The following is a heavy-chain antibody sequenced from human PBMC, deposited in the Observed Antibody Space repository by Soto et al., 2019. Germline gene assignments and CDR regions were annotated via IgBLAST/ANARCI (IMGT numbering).Heavy chain of an antibody. V-gene: IGHV1-2*06. CDR1: GYTFTGYI. J-gene: IGHJ4*02. Sequence: QVQLVQSGAEVKKPGASVKVSCKASGYTFTGYILHWVRQAPGQGRQWVGRINGKNGGTHYAQNSQGRITTTRDTSSSTASMELNRLKSDDTAVYYCAREEAVGRARGYFDHWGQGTLVTVSS. CDR2: INGKNGGT. D-gene: IGHD1-26*01. CDR3: AREEAVGRARGYFDH.